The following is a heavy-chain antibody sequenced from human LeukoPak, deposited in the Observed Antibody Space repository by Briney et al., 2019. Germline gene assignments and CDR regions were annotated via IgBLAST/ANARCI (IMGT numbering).Heavy chain of an antibody. J-gene: IGHJ4*02. CDR3: ARAYSSGWSLDY. CDR2: ISSSSSYI. CDR1: GFTFSSYS. D-gene: IGHD6-19*01. Sequence: GGSLRLSCAASGFTFSSYSMNWVRQAPGKGLEWVSSISSSSSYIYYADSVKGRFTISRDNAKNSLYLQMNGLRAEDTAVYYCARAYSSGWSLDYWGQGTLVTVSS. V-gene: IGHV3-21*01.